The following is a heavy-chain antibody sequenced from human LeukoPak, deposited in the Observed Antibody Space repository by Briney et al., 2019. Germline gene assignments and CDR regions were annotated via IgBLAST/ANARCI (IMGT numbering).Heavy chain of an antibody. V-gene: IGHV4-34*01. CDR2: INHSGST. J-gene: IGHJ3*02. CDR1: GGSFSGYY. CDR3: ARGREGRSGAFDI. Sequence: SETLSLTCAVYGGSFSGYYWSWIRQPPGKGLEWIGEINHSGSTNYNPSLKSRVTISVDTSKNQFSLKLSSVTAADTAVYYCARGREGRSGAFDIWGQGTMSPSLQ. D-gene: IGHD1-26*01.